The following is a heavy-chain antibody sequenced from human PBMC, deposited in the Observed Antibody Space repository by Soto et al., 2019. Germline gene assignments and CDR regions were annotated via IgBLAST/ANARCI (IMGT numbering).Heavy chain of an antibody. CDR1: GFTFSSYA. V-gene: IGHV3-23*01. CDR2: ISGSGGST. Sequence: EVQLLESGGGLVQPGGSLRLSCAASGFTFSSYAMSWVRQAPGKGLEWVSAISGSGGSTYNADSVKGRFTISRDNSKNTLYLQMNSLRAEDTAVYYCAKDEYYYESSGYWAMYDYWGQGTLVTVSS. CDR3: AKDEYYYESSGYWAMYDY. D-gene: IGHD3-22*01. J-gene: IGHJ4*02.